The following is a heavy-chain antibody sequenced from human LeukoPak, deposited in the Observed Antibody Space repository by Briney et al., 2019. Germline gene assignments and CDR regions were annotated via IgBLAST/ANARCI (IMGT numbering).Heavy chain of an antibody. CDR2: IYHSGST. CDR1: GYSISSGYY. Sequence: SETLSLTCAVSGYSISSGYYWGWIRQPPGKGLGWIGSIYHSGSTYYNPSLKSRVTISVDTSKTQFSLKLSSVTAADTAVYYCARQVVVVPAAIALGDDWFDPWGQGNLVTVSS. D-gene: IGHD2-2*01. J-gene: IGHJ5*02. V-gene: IGHV4-38-2*01. CDR3: ARQVVVVPAAIALGDDWFDP.